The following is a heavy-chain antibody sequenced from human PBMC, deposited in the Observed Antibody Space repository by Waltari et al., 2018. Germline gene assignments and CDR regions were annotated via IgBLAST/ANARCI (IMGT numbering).Heavy chain of an antibody. CDR2: INHSGST. D-gene: IGHD3-22*01. CDR3: ARAEYYYDSSGLGGFDY. Sequence: QVQLQQWGAGLLKPSETLSLTCAVYRGSFSGHHWSRIRPPPGKGLEWIGEINHSGSTNYNPSLKSRVTISVDTSKNQFSLKLNSVTAADTAVYYCARAEYYYDSSGLGGFDYWGQGTLVTVSS. V-gene: IGHV4-34*01. CDR1: RGSFSGHH. J-gene: IGHJ4*02.